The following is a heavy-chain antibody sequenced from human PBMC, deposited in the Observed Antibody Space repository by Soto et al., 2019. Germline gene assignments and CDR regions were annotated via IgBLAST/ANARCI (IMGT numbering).Heavy chain of an antibody. D-gene: IGHD4-17*01. CDR2: INPNSGDT. CDR3: ASGGSTMTREFDY. J-gene: IGHJ4*02. Sequence: QVQLVQSGAEVKKPGASVKVSCKASGYTFTGFYMHWVRQAPGQGLEWMGWINPNSGDTEYAQNFLVWVTMTRDTSINTAYMQLSRLKSDDTAVSYCASGGSTMTREFDYWGQGTLVSVSS. CDR1: GYTFTGFY. V-gene: IGHV1-2*04.